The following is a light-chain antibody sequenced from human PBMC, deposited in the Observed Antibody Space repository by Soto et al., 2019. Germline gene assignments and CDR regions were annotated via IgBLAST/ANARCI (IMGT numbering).Light chain of an antibody. J-gene: IGKJ2*01. CDR3: QQSYSYPQT. Sequence: AIRMTQSPSSLSASTGDRVTITCRASQGISSYLAWYQQKPGKAPKLLIYAASTLQSGVPSRFSGSGSGTDFTLTISCLQSEDFATYYCQQSYSYPQTFGQGTKLEIK. V-gene: IGKV1-8*01. CDR1: QGISSY. CDR2: AAS.